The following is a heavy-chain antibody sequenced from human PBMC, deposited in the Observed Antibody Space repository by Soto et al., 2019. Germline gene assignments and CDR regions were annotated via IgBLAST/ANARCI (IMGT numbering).Heavy chain of an antibody. CDR3: SKGEMSTIRNSFDP. J-gene: IGHJ5*02. D-gene: IGHD1-7*01. CDR2: IRSKANSYAT. CDR1: GFTFSGSA. Sequence: GGSLRLSCAASGFTFSGSAMHWVRQASGKGLEWVGRIRSKANSYATAYAASVKGRFTISRDASKDTLFLQMSNLRAEDTALYYCSKGEMSTIRNSFDPWGQGTLVTVSS. V-gene: IGHV3-73*01.